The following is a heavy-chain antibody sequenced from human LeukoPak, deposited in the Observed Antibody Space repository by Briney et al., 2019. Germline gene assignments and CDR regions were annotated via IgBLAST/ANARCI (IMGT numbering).Heavy chain of an antibody. CDR2: ITSSSSYI. D-gene: IGHD6-13*01. Sequence: PGGSLRLSCAASGFTFSTYNMNWVRQAPGKGLEWVSSITSSSSYIYYADSVKGRFTISRDNAKNSLYLQMNSLRAEDTAVYYCARGGIYYYYMDVWGKGTTVTVSS. J-gene: IGHJ6*03. CDR1: GFTFSTYN. V-gene: IGHV3-21*01. CDR3: ARGGIYYYYMDV.